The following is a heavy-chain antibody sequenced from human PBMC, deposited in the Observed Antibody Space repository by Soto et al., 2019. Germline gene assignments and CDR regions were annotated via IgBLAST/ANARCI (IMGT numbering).Heavy chain of an antibody. J-gene: IGHJ4*02. Sequence: EVQLLESGGGLVQPGGSLRLSCAASGFTFSSYAMSWVRQAPGKGLEWVSAISGRGGSTYYADSVKGRFTISRDNSKNTLYLQMNSLRAEDTAVYYCAKDGGSDYGGNSDYWGQGTLVTVSS. CDR1: GFTFSSYA. CDR2: ISGRGGST. V-gene: IGHV3-23*01. CDR3: AKDGGSDYGGNSDY. D-gene: IGHD4-17*01.